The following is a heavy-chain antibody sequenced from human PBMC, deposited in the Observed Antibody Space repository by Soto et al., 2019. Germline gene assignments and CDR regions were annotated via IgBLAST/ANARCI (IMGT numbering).Heavy chain of an antibody. CDR1: GFTFSSYG. CDR2: ISYDGSNK. D-gene: IGHD3-22*01. V-gene: IGHV3-30*03. CDR3: ARDLEQGGNYDSSGPADYYYGMDV. J-gene: IGHJ6*02. Sequence: GGSLRLSCAASGFTFSSYGMHWVRQAPGKGLEWVAVISYDGSNKYYADSVKGRFTISRDNSKNTLYLQMSSLRAEDTAVYYCARDLEQGGNYDSSGPADYYYGMDVWGQGTTVTVSS.